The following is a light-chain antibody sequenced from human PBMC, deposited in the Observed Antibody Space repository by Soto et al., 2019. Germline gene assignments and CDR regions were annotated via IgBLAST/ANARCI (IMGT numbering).Light chain of an antibody. CDR2: EVS. J-gene: IGLJ1*01. Sequence: QSALTQPASASGSPGQSITISCTGTSSDVGAYNHVAWYQQHPGKAPKFMIYEVSNRPSGVSNRFSGSKSGNTASLTISGRQAEDEADYYCISYTGSSTSYVFGTGTKLTVL. CDR1: SSDVGAYNH. V-gene: IGLV2-14*01. CDR3: ISYTGSSTSYV.